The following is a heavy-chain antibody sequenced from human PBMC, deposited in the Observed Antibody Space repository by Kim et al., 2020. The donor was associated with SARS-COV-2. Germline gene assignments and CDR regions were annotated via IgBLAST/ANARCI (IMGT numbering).Heavy chain of an antibody. CDR3: TRHPTVTYLLDY. V-gene: IGHV3-49*02. Sequence: EYAAAVTGRFTISRDDSKSIAYLQMNSLKTEDTAVYYCTRHPTVTYLLDYWGQGTLVTVSS. J-gene: IGHJ4*02. D-gene: IGHD4-17*01.